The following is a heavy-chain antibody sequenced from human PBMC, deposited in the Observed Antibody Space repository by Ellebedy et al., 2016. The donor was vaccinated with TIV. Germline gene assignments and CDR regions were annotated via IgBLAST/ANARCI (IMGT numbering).Heavy chain of an antibody. D-gene: IGHD5-18*01. CDR2: IYYSGST. V-gene: IGHV4-39*01. CDR3: ARHSCGYSYGYLLRDQYNWFDP. J-gene: IGHJ5*02. CDR1: GGSISSSSYY. Sequence: SETLSLTCTVSGGSISSSSYYWGWIRQPPGKGLEWIGSIYYSGSTYYNPSLKSRVTISVDTSKNQFSLKLSSVTAADTAVYYCARHSCGYSYGYLLRDQYNWFDPWGQGTLVTVSS.